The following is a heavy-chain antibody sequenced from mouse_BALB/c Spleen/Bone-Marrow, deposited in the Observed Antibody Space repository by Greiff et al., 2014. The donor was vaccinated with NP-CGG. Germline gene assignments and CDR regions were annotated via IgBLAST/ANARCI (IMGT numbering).Heavy chain of an antibody. Sequence: VQLKESGAELVKPEASVKLSCTASGFNIKDTYMHWVKQRPEQGLEWIGRIDPANGNTKYDPKFQGKATITADTSSNTAYLQLSXXXXEDXAVYYCASYYYGSSLFAYWGQGTLVTVSA. J-gene: IGHJ3*01. D-gene: IGHD1-1*01. CDR2: IDPANGNT. CDR1: GFNIKDTY. CDR3: ASYYYGSSLFAY. V-gene: IGHV14-3*02.